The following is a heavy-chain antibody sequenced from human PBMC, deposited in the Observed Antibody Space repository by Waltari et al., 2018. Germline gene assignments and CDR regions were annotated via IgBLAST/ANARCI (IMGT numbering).Heavy chain of an antibody. CDR2: INPNSGGT. Sequence: QVQLVQSGAEVKKPGASVKVSCKASGYTFTGYYMHWVRQAPGQGLEWMGRINPNSGGTNYAQKFQGRVTMTRDTSISTAYMELSRLRSDDTAVYYCARYEAGSWYYYYYYGMDVWGQGTTVTVSS. V-gene: IGHV1-2*06. J-gene: IGHJ6*02. CDR3: ARYEAGSWYYYYYYGMDV. CDR1: GYTFTGYY. D-gene: IGHD6-13*01.